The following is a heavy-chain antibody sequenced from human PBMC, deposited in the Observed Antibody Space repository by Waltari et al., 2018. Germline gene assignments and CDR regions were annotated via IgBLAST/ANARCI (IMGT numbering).Heavy chain of an antibody. CDR3: TRQSGVSRGFDP. Sequence: QVQLQESGPGLVKPSETLFLTCTVSGGSIGTSYYYWGWSRQPPGKGLEWIGSIAYSGRTYYNPSRKSRVTISVDTAKNQFSLKLSSVTAVDTAVYYCTRQSGVSRGFDPWGQGTLVTVSS. D-gene: IGHD2-8*01. J-gene: IGHJ5*02. V-gene: IGHV4-39*01. CDR1: GGSIGTSYYY. CDR2: IAYSGRT.